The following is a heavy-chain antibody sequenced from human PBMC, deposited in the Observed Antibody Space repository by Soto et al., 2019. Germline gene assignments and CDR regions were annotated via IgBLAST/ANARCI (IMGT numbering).Heavy chain of an antibody. J-gene: IGHJ4*02. V-gene: IGHV1-69*01. CDR3: ASGYYDSSGYSIDY. CDR2: LIVILGTT. Sequence: QVQLVQSGAEVRKPGSSVKVSCQSFGGSFSSYAFSWVRQAPGQGLEWMGGLIVILGTTNYAQKFKDRVTFTADESTSTAYMEVSSLESEDTAIYYCASGYYDSSGYSIDYWGQGTQVTVSS. CDR1: GGSFSSYA. D-gene: IGHD3-22*01.